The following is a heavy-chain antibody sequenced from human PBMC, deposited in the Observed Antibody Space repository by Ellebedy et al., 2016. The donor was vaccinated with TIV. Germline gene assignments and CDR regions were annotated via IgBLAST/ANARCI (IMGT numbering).Heavy chain of an antibody. J-gene: IGHJ5*02. CDR2: IDWDDDK. CDR1: GFSLSTSGMR. Sequence: SGPTLVXPTQTLTLTCTFSGFSLSTSGMRVSWIRQPPGKALEWLARIDWDDDKFYSTSLKTRLTISKDTSKNQVVLTMTNMDPVDTATYYCARMGSHSTYNWFDPWGQGTLVTVSS. V-gene: IGHV2-70*04. CDR3: ARMGSHSTYNWFDP. D-gene: IGHD5/OR15-5a*01.